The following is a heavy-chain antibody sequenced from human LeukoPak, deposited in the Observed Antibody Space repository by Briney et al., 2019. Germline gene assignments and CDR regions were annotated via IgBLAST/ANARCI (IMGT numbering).Heavy chain of an antibody. CDR2: INPKSGGT. CDR3: ARNLWFGESSDAFDM. J-gene: IGHJ3*02. D-gene: IGHD3-10*01. CDR1: GYSFTGHY. V-gene: IGHV1-2*02. Sequence: ASVKVSCKASGYSFTGHYMHWVRQAPGQGLEWMGWINPKSGGTNYAQKFQGRVTMTRDTSISTAYMDMSSLRSDDTAVYYCARNLWFGESSDAFDMWGQGTMVTVSS.